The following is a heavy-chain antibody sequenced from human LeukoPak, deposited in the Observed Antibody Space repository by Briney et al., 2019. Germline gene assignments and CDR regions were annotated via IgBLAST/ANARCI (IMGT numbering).Heavy chain of an antibody. CDR2: ISGSSDYI. J-gene: IGHJ4*02. Sequence: GGSLRLSCAASGFTFSSYNMNWVRQAPGKGLEWVSSISGSSDYIYYADSVKGRFAISRDNAKNSLYLQVNSLRAEDTAVYYCARDEVLVPAIMGEIDYWGKGALVTVSS. CDR3: ARDEVLVPAIMGEIDY. D-gene: IGHD2-2*01. V-gene: IGHV3-21*01. CDR1: GFTFSSYN.